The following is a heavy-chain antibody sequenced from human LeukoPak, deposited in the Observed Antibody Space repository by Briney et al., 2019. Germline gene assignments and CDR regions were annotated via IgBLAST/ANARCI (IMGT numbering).Heavy chain of an antibody. CDR1: GGTFSSYA. J-gene: IGHJ4*02. CDR2: IIPILGIA. V-gene: IGHV1-69*04. Sequence: ASVKVSCKASGGTFSSYAISWVRQVPGQGLEWMGRIIPILGIANYAQKFQGRVTITADKSTSTAYMELSSLRSEDTAVYYCARDGQSGDGYNPFDYWGQGTLVTVSS. CDR3: ARDGQSGDGYNPFDY. D-gene: IGHD5-24*01.